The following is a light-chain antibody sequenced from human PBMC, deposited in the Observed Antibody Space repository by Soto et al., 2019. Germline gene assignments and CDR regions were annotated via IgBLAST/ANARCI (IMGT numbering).Light chain of an antibody. V-gene: IGLV2-14*01. CDR1: SSDVGAYNY. CDR3: GSYTTSSNYV. CDR2: DVS. J-gene: IGLJ1*01. Sequence: SVLTHPASVXGSPGQSITISCTGTSSDVGAYNYVSWYQQHPGKAPKLMIYDVSHRPSGVSHRFSGSKSGNTASLTISGLQAEDEADYYCGSYTTSSNYVFGTGTKVTVL.